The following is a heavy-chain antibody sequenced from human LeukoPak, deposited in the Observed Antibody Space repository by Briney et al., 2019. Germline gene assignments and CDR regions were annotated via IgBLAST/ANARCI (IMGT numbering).Heavy chain of an antibody. CDR2: ISGDGSVI. J-gene: IGHJ6*02. Sequence: GGSLRPSCAASGFTFSSYAVSWVRQAPEKGLVWVSAISGDGSVIYYADSVKGRFTISRDNSKNTLYLQMNSLRAEDTAVYYCAKDLSIVVVPGCMDVWGQGTTVTVSS. V-gene: IGHV3-23*01. D-gene: IGHD2-2*01. CDR1: GFTFSSYA. CDR3: AKDLSIVVVPGCMDV.